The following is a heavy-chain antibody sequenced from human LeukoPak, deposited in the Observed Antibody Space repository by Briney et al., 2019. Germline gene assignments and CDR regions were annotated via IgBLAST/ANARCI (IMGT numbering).Heavy chain of an antibody. D-gene: IGHD4-17*01. Sequence: GGSLRLSCAASGFTFSSYAMHWVRQAPGKGLEWVAVISYDGSNKYYADSVKGRFTISRDNSKNTLYLQMNRLRAEDTAVYYCARTRQPTVTTTIPDYWGQGTLVTVSS. V-gene: IGHV3-30*04. J-gene: IGHJ4*02. CDR2: ISYDGSNK. CDR3: ARTRQPTVTTTIPDY. CDR1: GFTFSSYA.